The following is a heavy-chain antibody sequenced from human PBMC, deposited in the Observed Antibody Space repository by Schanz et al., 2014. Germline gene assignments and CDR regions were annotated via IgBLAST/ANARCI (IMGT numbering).Heavy chain of an antibody. Sequence: QVQLVESGGGVVQPGGSLRLSCAASGFTFSNYGLHWVRQAPGKGLEWVAFIRYNGINEYYAESVKGRFTISRDNSKNTLYLQMNSLRAEDTAVYYCAKDLPSDYYIAYWGQGTLVTVSS. V-gene: IGHV3-30*02. D-gene: IGHD3-22*01. J-gene: IGHJ4*02. CDR1: GFTFSNYG. CDR2: IRYNGINE. CDR3: AKDLPSDYYIAY.